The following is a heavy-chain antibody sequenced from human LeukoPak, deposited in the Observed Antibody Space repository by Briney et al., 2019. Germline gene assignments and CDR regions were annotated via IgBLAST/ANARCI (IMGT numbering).Heavy chain of an antibody. CDR3: ARLGGSYYTY. V-gene: IGHV3-7*01. Sequence: GGSLRLSCVASGFAFSSYWMGWVRQAPGKGLEWVANIKQDGGEKYYVDSVKGRFTISRDNAKNSLSLQMNSLRVEDTAVYYCARLGGSYYTYWGQGTLVTVSS. J-gene: IGHJ4*02. CDR1: GFAFSSYW. D-gene: IGHD1-26*01. CDR2: IKQDGGEK.